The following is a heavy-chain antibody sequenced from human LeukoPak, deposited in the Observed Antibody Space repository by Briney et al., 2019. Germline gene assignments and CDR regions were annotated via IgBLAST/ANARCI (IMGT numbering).Heavy chain of an antibody. D-gene: IGHD2-2*02. CDR1: GGTFSSYA. J-gene: IGHJ5*02. Sequence: ASVKVSCKASGGTFSSYAISWVRQAPGQGLEWMGGIIPIFGTANYAQKFQGRVTITADESTSTAYMELSSLRSEDTAVYYCARKYCSSTSCYMGWFDPWGQGTLVAVSS. CDR2: IIPIFGTA. V-gene: IGHV1-69*13. CDR3: ARKYCSSTSCYMGWFDP.